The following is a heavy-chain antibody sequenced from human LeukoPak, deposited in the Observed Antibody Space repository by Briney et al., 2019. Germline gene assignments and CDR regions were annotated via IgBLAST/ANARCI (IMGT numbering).Heavy chain of an antibody. D-gene: IGHD4-17*01. Sequence: GGSLRLSCAASGFDFSSDAMHWVRQAPGKGLEWVAVISYEGRNKYYADSVRGRFTVSRDNSRNTMYLQMNSLRGEDTAAYYCAREVGDYAEDYFDYWGQGTPVTVSS. J-gene: IGHJ4*02. CDR3: AREVGDYAEDYFDY. V-gene: IGHV3-30*04. CDR1: GFDFSSDA. CDR2: ISYEGRNK.